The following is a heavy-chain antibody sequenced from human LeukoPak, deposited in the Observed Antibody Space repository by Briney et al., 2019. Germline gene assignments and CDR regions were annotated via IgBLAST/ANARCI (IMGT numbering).Heavy chain of an antibody. CDR1: GFYFTVHW. CDR2: IYPGDSDT. Sequence: GESLKISCKGSGFYFTVHWIAWVRQMPGKGLEWMGVIYPGDSDTRYSPSFQGQVTISADKSISTAYLQWSSLKASDTAMYYCARSWNYATLIDYWGQGTLVTVS. CDR3: ARSWNYATLIDY. V-gene: IGHV5-51*01. J-gene: IGHJ4*02. D-gene: IGHD1-7*01.